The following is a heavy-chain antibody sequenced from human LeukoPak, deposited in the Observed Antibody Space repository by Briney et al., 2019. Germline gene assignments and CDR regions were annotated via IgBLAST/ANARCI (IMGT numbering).Heavy chain of an antibody. Sequence: SETLSLTCAVSGYSISSGYYWVWIRQPPGKGLEWIGSIYHSGSTYYNPSLKSRVTISVDTSKNQFSLKLSSVTAADTAVYYCARHQRGYYYYYYMDVWGKGTTVTVSS. CDR1: GYSISSGYY. J-gene: IGHJ6*03. V-gene: IGHV4-38-2*01. CDR2: IYHSGST. CDR3: ARHQRGYYYYYYMDV.